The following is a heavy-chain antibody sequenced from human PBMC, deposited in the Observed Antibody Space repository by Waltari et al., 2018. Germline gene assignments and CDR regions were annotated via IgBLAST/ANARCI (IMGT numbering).Heavy chain of an antibody. CDR2: IYHSGST. CDR3: ARDFNGGNSIFFDY. V-gene: IGHV4-4*02. Sequence: QVQLQESGPGLVKPSGTLSLTCAVSGGSISSSNWWSWVRQPPGKGLGWIGEIYHSGSTNDNPSLKSRVTISVDNSKNQFSLKLSSVTAADTAVYYCARDFNGGNSIFFDYWGQGTLVTVSS. D-gene: IGHD2-21*02. J-gene: IGHJ4*02. CDR1: GGSISSSNW.